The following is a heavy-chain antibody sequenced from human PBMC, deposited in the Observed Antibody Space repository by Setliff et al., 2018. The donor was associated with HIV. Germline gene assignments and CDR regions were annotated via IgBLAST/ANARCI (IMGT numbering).Heavy chain of an antibody. CDR3: AREVPARQHFDF. CDR1: GASISSNNW. CDR2: IHYSGST. V-gene: IGHV4-4*02. D-gene: IGHD2-2*01. Sequence: SETLSLTCAVSGASISSNNWWTWVRQPPGRGLEWIGEIHYSGSTNYNPSLKSRVTISVDKSRSQFSLKVNSVTAADTAVYYCAREVPARQHFDFWGQGTPVTVSS. J-gene: IGHJ4*02.